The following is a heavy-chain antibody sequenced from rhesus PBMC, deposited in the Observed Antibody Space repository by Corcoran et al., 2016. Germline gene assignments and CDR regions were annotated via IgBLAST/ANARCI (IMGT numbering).Heavy chain of an antibody. CDR1: GFSLTTSGMG. Sequence: QVTLKESGPALVKPTQTLTLTCTFSGFSLTTSGMGVGWIRQPPGTALELLALIYWDDDKRYSTSLKSRLTISKDTSKNQVVLTMTNMDPVDTATYYCARTQYCTGSGCYQVIDYWGQGVLVTVSS. D-gene: IGHD2-21*01. CDR2: IYWDDDK. CDR3: ARTQYCTGSGCYQVIDY. V-gene: IGHV2-174*01. J-gene: IGHJ4*01.